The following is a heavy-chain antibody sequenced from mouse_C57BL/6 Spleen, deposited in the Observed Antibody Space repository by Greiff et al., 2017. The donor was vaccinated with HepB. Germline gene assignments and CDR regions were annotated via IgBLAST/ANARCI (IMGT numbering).Heavy chain of an antibody. Sequence: VKLVESGPGLVAPSQSLSITCTVSGFSLTSYGVHWVRQPPGKGLEWLVVIWSDGSTTYNSALKSRLSISKDNSKSQVFLKMNSLQTDDTAMYYCARHEEGYYGSSLAWFAYWGQGTLFTVSA. CDR2: IWSDGST. CDR1: GFSLTSYG. J-gene: IGHJ3*01. V-gene: IGHV2-6-1*01. D-gene: IGHD1-1*01. CDR3: ARHEEGYYGSSLAWFAY.